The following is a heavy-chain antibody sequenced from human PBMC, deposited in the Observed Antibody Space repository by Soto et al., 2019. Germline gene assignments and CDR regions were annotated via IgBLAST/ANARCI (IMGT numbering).Heavy chain of an antibody. J-gene: IGHJ2*01. CDR1: GFTFSSYA. D-gene: IGHD4-17*01. CDR3: ARVRYGDYWYFDL. CDR2: ISSNGGST. Sequence: EVQLVESGEGLVQPGGSLRLSCAASGFTFSSYAMHWVRQAPGKGLEYVSAISSNGGSTYYADSVKGRFTISRDNSKNTLYLQMGSLRAEDMAVYYCARVRYGDYWYFDLWGRGTLVTVSS. V-gene: IGHV3-64*02.